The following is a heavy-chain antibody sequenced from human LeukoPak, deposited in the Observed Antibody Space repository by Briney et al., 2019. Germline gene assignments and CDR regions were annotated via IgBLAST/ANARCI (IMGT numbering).Heavy chain of an antibody. D-gene: IGHD1-26*01. Sequence: GGSLQISCKGSGYNFTSYWIGGGRPLPGKGLEWMGIIYPGDYDTRYSPSFQGQVTISADKSISTAYLQWSSLKASDTAMYYCARLGGEWEDYWGQGTLVTVSS. J-gene: IGHJ4*02. CDR3: ARLGGEWEDY. CDR1: GYNFTSYW. V-gene: IGHV5-51*01. CDR2: IYPGDYDT.